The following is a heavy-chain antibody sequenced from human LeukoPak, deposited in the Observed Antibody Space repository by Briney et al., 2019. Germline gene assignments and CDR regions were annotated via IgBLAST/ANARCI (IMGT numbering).Heavy chain of an antibody. J-gene: IGHJ4*02. CDR3: ARAGGSTVSHSDY. CDR1: GFTFSSYS. V-gene: IGHV3-21*01. Sequence: GGSLRLSCAASGFTFSSYSMNWIRQAPGKGLEWVSSNSSSTSYIYYADSVKGRFTISKDNAKNSLYLQMNSLRAEDTAVYYCARAGGSTVSHSDYWGQGTLVTVSS. D-gene: IGHD4-17*01. CDR2: NSSSTSYI.